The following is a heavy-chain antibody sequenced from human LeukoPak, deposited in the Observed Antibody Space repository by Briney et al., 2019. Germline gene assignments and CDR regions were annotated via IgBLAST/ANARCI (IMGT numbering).Heavy chain of an antibody. V-gene: IGHV1-2*02. D-gene: IGHD3-22*01. CDR3: ARAGDSSGYAPDY. CDR1: GYTFTGYY. CDR2: INPNIGGT. J-gene: IGHJ4*02. Sequence: GASVKVSCKASGYTFTGYYMHWVRQAPGQGLEWMGWINPNIGGTNYAQKYQGRVTMTRDTSISTAYMELSRLRSDDTAVYYCARAGDSSGYAPDYWGQGTLVTVSS.